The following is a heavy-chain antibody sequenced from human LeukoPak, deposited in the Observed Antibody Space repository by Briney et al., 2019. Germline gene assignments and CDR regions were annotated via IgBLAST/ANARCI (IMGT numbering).Heavy chain of an antibody. Sequence: ASVKVSCKASGYTFTSYAMHWVRQAPGQRLEWMGWINAGNGNTKYSQKFQGRVTITRDTSASTAYMELSRLRSDDTAVYYCAYDSSGYYYNFDYWGQGTLVTVSS. J-gene: IGHJ4*02. D-gene: IGHD3-22*01. CDR1: GYTFTSYA. CDR2: INAGNGNT. CDR3: AYDSSGYYYNFDY. V-gene: IGHV1-3*01.